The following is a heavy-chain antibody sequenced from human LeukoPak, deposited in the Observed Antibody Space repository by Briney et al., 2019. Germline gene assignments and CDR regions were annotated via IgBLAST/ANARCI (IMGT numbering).Heavy chain of an antibody. Sequence: PSQTLSLTCAVSGGSISSGGYSWSWIRQPPGKGLEWIGYIYHSGSTYYNPSLKSRVTISVDRSKNQFSLKLSSVTAEDTAVYYCAKGLDGSGSTHWGQGTLVTVSS. V-gene: IGHV4-30-2*01. CDR1: GGSISSGGYS. CDR3: AKGLDGSGSTH. D-gene: IGHD3-10*01. CDR2: IYHSGST. J-gene: IGHJ4*02.